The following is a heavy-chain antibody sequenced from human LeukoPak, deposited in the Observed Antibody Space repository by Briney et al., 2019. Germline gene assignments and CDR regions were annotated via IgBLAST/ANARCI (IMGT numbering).Heavy chain of an antibody. Sequence: NPGGSLRLSCAASGFTFSSYWMSWVRQAPGKGLEWVANIKQDGSEKYYVDSVKGRFTISRDNAKNSLYLQMNSLRAEDTAVYYCARGIAAAGSTYYYYYGMDVWGQGTTVTVSS. V-gene: IGHV3-7*01. CDR1: GFTFSSYW. D-gene: IGHD6-13*01. CDR3: ARGIAAAGSTYYYYYGMDV. CDR2: IKQDGSEK. J-gene: IGHJ6*02.